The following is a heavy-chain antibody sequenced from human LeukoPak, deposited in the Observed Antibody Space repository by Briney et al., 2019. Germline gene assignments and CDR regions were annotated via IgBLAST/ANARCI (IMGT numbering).Heavy chain of an antibody. J-gene: IGHJ4*02. Sequence: SETLSLTCAVYGGSFSGYYWSWIRQPPGKGLEWIGEINHSGSTNYNPSLKSRVTISVDTSKNQFSLKLSSVTAADTAVYYCAAEVGDYVDYWGQGTLVTVSS. CDR3: AAEVGDYVDY. CDR1: GGSFSGYY. CDR2: INHSGST. V-gene: IGHV4-34*01. D-gene: IGHD1-26*01.